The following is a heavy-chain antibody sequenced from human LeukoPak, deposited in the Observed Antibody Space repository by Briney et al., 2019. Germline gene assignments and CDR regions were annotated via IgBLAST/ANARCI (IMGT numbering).Heavy chain of an antibody. Sequence: GGSLRLSCAASGFTFTNYAMHWVRQAPGKGLEWVAVISVDGSNKFYAGSVRGRCTISRDNSKNTLYLQMNSLRAEDTAVYYCAKDDSSSPDNDYWGQGTLVTVSS. D-gene: IGHD6-6*01. CDR1: GFTFTNYA. J-gene: IGHJ4*02. CDR3: AKDDSSSPDNDY. V-gene: IGHV3-30-3*01. CDR2: ISVDGSNK.